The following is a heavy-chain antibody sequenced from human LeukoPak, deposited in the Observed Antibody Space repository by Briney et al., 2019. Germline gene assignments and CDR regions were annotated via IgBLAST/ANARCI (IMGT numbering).Heavy chain of an antibody. CDR2: ISGSGDNT. CDR3: AKGSYYDSSGSFYFDY. CDR1: GFTFSSYA. D-gene: IGHD3-22*01. V-gene: IGHV3-23*01. Sequence: GGSLRLSCAASGFTFSSYAMSWVRQAPGKGPEWVSGISGSGDNTYYADSVKGRFAISRDNSKNTLYVQVNSLGTEDTAAYYCAKGSYYDSSGSFYFDYWGQGTLVTVSS. J-gene: IGHJ4*02.